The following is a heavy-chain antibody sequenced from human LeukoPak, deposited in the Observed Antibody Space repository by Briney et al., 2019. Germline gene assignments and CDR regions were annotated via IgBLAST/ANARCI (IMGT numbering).Heavy chain of an antibody. J-gene: IGHJ4*02. CDR2: IHHSGST. V-gene: IGHV4-30-4*01. CDR3: ARGWFGYYESHGHYLN. CDR1: GDSISSGDYY. Sequence: SETLSLTCSVTGDSISSGDYYWNWVRQPPGKGLEWIGYIHHSGSTYHNPSLKGRVIISVDTSKNQFSPKLSSVTAADTAVYYCARGWFGYYESHGHYLNWGQGTLVTVSS. D-gene: IGHD3-22*01.